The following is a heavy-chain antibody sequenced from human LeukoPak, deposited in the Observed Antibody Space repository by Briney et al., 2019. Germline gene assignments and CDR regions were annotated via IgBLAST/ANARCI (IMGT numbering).Heavy chain of an antibody. CDR3: TWQITFDFWRMDY. CDR2: IKSKGGGETT. D-gene: IGHD3-3*01. Sequence: GGSLRLSCAASGFTFTAAWMSWVRLAPGKGLEWVGRIKSKGGGETTEYAAPVKGRFTISRDDSKNTLYLQMNSLKTEDTAVYYCTWQITFDFWRMDYWGLGTLVTVSS. CDR1: GFTFTAAW. J-gene: IGHJ4*02. V-gene: IGHV3-15*01.